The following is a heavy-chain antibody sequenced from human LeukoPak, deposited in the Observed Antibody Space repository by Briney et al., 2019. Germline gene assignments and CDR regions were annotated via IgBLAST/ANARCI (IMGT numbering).Heavy chain of an antibody. V-gene: IGHV4-38-2*02. D-gene: IGHD2-21*02. CDR1: GYSISSGYY. CDR3: ARLSYCGGDYYSRAFDI. CDR2: IYNSGST. Sequence: SETLSLTCTVSGYSISSGYYWGWIRQAPGKGLEWIGSIYNSGSTYYNPSLKSRVTISVDMSKNQFSLKMSSVTAADTAVYYCARLSYCGGDYYSRAFDIWGQGTMVTVSS. J-gene: IGHJ3*02.